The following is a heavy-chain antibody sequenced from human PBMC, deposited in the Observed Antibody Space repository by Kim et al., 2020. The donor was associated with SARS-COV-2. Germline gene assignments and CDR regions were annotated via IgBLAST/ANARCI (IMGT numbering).Heavy chain of an antibody. J-gene: IGHJ6*02. CDR1: GFTFSSYG. V-gene: IGHV3-30*18. Sequence: GGSLRLSCAASGFTFSSYGMHWVRQAPGKGLEWVAVISYDGSNKYYADSVKGRFTISRDNSKNTLYLQMNSLRAEDTAVYYCAKSLNLPPYYYYGMDVWGQGTTVTVSS. CDR3: AKSLNLPPYYYYGMDV. CDR2: ISYDGSNK.